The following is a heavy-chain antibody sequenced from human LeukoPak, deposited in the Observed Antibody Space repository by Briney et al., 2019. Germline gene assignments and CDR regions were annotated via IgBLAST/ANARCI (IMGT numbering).Heavy chain of an antibody. CDR2: IIPIFGTA. Sequence: SVKVSCKASGGTFSSYAISWVRQAPGQGLEWMGRIIPIFGTANYAQKFQGRVAITTDESTSTAYMELSSLRSEDTAVYYCARGCDYGDYEHCNWGQGTLVTVSS. CDR1: GGTFSSYA. CDR3: ARGCDYGDYEHCN. V-gene: IGHV1-69*05. D-gene: IGHD4-17*01. J-gene: IGHJ4*02.